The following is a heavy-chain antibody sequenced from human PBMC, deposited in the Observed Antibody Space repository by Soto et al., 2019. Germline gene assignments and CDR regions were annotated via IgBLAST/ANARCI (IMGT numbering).Heavy chain of an antibody. CDR2: LYTDGSRT. J-gene: IGHJ6*03. CDR1: GFTFSSYW. Sequence: GGSLRLSCAASGFTFSSYWMHWVRQVPGKGLVWVSRLYTDGSRTSYADSVKGRFTISRDNAKNTLYLQMNSLRAEDTAVYYCAGGAGGYYYMDAWGKGTTVTVSS. V-gene: IGHV3-74*01. D-gene: IGHD3-10*01. CDR3: AGGAGGYYYMDA.